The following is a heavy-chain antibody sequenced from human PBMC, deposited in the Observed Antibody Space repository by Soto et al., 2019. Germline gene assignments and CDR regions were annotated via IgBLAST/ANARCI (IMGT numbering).Heavy chain of an antibody. CDR3: ARTFPGIAVAGTWFDY. CDR2: INHSGST. J-gene: IGHJ4*02. V-gene: IGHV4-34*01. D-gene: IGHD6-19*01. CDR1: GRSFSGYY. Sequence: GPRWSSETLSLTCAVYGRSFSGYYWSWIRQPPGKGLEWIGEINHSGSTNYNPSLKSRVTISVDTSKNQFSLKLSSVTAADTAVYYCARTFPGIAVAGTWFDYWGQGTQVTVSS.